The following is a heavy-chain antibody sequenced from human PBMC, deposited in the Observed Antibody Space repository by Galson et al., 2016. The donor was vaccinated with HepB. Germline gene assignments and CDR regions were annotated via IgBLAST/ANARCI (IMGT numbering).Heavy chain of an antibody. CDR3: GTLGDYYYYYGLDV. J-gene: IGHJ6*02. Sequence: SLRLSCAASGFTFNSYAMSWVRQAPGKGLEWVSVTSDCGGSTYYADSVKGRFTISRDNSKNTLYLQMNSLRAEDTAVYYCGTLGDYYYYYGLDVWGQGTTVTVSS. V-gene: IGHV3-23*01. CDR1: GFTFNSYA. D-gene: IGHD3-16*01. CDR2: TSDCGGST.